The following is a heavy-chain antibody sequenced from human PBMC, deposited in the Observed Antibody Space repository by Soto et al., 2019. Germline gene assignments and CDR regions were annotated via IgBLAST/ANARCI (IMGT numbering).Heavy chain of an antibody. CDR2: IKQDGSEK. D-gene: IGHD3-22*01. Sequence: EVQLVESGGGLVQPGGSLRLSCAASGFTFSSYWMSWVRQAPGKGLEWVANIKQDGSEKYYVDSVKGRFTISRDNAKNSLYLQMNSLRAEDTAVYYCARVFRYVPSGYYDYWGQGTLVTVSS. CDR3: ARVFRYVPSGYYDY. V-gene: IGHV3-7*01. J-gene: IGHJ4*02. CDR1: GFTFSSYW.